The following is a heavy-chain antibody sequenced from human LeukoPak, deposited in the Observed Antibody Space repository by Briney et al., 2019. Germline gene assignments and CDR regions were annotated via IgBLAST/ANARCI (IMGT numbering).Heavy chain of an antibody. V-gene: IGHV4-34*01. D-gene: IGHD6-13*01. J-gene: IGHJ4*02. CDR1: GGSFSGYY. Sequence: SETLSLTCAVYGGSFSGYYWSWIRQPPGKGLEWIGEINHSGSTYYNPSLKSRVTISVDTSKNQFSLKLSSVTAADTAVYYCARDSILCVSSSWYWCYDYWGQGTLVTVSS. CDR2: INHSGST. CDR3: ARDSILCVSSSWYWCYDY.